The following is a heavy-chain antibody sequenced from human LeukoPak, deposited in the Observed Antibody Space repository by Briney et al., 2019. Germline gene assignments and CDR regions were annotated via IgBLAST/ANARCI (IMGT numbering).Heavy chain of an antibody. CDR2: IYSGGST. D-gene: IGHD3-22*01. CDR1: GFTVSSNY. V-gene: IGHV3-66*01. Sequence: GGSLRLSCAASGFTVSSNYMSWVRLAPGKGLEWVSVIYSGGSTYYADSAKGRFTISRDNSKNTLYLQMNSLRAEDTAVYYCARILYDSSEGGHYWGQGTLVTVSS. J-gene: IGHJ4*02. CDR3: ARILYDSSEGGHY.